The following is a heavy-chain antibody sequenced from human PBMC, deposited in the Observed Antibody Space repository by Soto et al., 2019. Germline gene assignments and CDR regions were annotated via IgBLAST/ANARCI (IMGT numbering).Heavy chain of an antibody. CDR2: INHSGST. Sequence: QVQLQQWGAGLLKPSETLSLTCAVYGGSFSGYYWSWIRQPPGKGLEWIGEINHSGSTNYNPSLKCRVTISVDTSKNQFSLKLSSVTAADTAVYYCARGGGSSSSKAAFDIWGQGTMVTVSS. J-gene: IGHJ3*02. D-gene: IGHD6-6*01. CDR3: ARGGGSSSSKAAFDI. V-gene: IGHV4-34*01. CDR1: GGSFSGYY.